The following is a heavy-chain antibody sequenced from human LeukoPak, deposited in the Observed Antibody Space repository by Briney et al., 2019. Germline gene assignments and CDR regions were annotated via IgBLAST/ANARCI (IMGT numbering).Heavy chain of an antibody. CDR1: VFTFSSYS. Sequence: GGSLRLSCAASVFTFSSYSMSCVRQAPGKGLEWVSSISSSSSYIYYADSVNGRFTISIDNSKNTLYLQMNTLRAADTAVYYCAKSVGTYYYDSSGYYHYWGQGTLVTVSS. J-gene: IGHJ4*02. CDR3: AKSVGTYYYDSSGYYHY. CDR2: ISSSSSYI. D-gene: IGHD3-22*01. V-gene: IGHV3-21*04.